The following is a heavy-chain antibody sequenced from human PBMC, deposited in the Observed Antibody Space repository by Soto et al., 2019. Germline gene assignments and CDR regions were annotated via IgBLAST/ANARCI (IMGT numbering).Heavy chain of an antibody. CDR1: GFTFSSYW. Sequence: EVQLVESGGGLVQPGGSLRLSCAASGFTFSSYWMHWVRQAPGKGLVWVSRINSDGSSTSYADSVKGRFTISRDNAKNTLYLQMNSLRAEDTAVYYCARGSVVVAIKSGPDYWGQGTLVTVSS. CDR3: ARGSVVVAIKSGPDY. D-gene: IGHD3-22*01. J-gene: IGHJ4*02. V-gene: IGHV3-74*01. CDR2: INSDGSST.